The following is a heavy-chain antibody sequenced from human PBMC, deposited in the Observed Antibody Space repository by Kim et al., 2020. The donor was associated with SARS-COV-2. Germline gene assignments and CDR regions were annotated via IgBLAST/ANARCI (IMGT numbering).Heavy chain of an antibody. Sequence: SETLSLTCAVYGGSFSDYYWTWIRQPPGKGLEWIGEINHSGYTSYNPSLKSRVTISVDTSKNQFSLKLSSVTAADTAVYYCARGVRTFSMIVVVITAQTYYFDSGSQGTLVTVSS. V-gene: IGHV4-34*01. CDR3: ARGVRTFSMIVVVITAQTYYFDS. CDR2: INHSGYT. CDR1: GGSFSDYY. D-gene: IGHD3-22*01. J-gene: IGHJ4*02.